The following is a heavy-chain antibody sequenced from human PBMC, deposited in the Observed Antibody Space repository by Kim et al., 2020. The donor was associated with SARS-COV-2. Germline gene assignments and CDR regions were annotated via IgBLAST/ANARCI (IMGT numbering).Heavy chain of an antibody. CDR2: ISYDESNK. V-gene: IGHV3-30-3*01. CDR1: GFTFITYA. J-gene: IGHJ4*02. CDR3: ARANSGSYWGYFDY. D-gene: IGHD1-26*01. Sequence: GGSLRLSCAASGFTFITYAMHWVRQAPGKGLEWVAGISYDESNKYYEDAVTGRCTISRENSKNKLYLQMKSLRPENTAVYYCARANSGSYWGYFDYWGQG.